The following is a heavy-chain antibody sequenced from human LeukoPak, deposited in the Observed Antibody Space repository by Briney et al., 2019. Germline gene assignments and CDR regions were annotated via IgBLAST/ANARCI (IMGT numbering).Heavy chain of an antibody. Sequence: GGSLRLSCAASGFTFSTYSMHWVRQAPGEGLEWVAVISYDGSKKYYADSVRGRFTISRDNSKNTVYLQMNSLRAEDTAVHYCARGETSSYDYWGQGTLVTVSS. D-gene: IGHD2-2*01. J-gene: IGHJ4*02. CDR2: ISYDGSKK. V-gene: IGHV3-30*14. CDR1: GFTFSTYS. CDR3: ARGETSSYDY.